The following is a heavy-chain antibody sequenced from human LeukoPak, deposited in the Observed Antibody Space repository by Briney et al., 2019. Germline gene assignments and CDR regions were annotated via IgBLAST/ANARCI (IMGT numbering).Heavy chain of an antibody. CDR2: INTNTGNP. CDR3: AREPDYDVLTGLGGFDP. D-gene: IGHD3-9*01. V-gene: IGHV7-4-1*02. J-gene: IGHJ5*02. CDR1: GYTFTSYA. Sequence: ASVKVSCKASGYTFTSYAMNWVRQAPGQGLEWMGWINTNTGNPTYAQGFTGRFVFSLDTSVSTAYLQISSLKAEDTAVYYCAREPDYDVLTGLGGFDPWGQGTLVTVSS.